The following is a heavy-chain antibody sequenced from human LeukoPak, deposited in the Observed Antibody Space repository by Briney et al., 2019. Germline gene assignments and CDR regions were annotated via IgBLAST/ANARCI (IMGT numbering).Heavy chain of an antibody. CDR2: INPNSGGT. J-gene: IGHJ4*02. CDR3: AXXXXXXXSYGPDLCYFDY. Sequence: GASVKVSCKASGYTFTGYYMHWVRQAPGQGLEWMGWINPNSGGTNYGQKFQGRVTMTRDTSISTAYMELRRLKSDDTAVYYCAXXXXXXXSYGPDLCYFDYWGQGTLVTVSS. D-gene: IGHD5-18*01. CDR1: GYTFTGYY. V-gene: IGHV1-2*02.